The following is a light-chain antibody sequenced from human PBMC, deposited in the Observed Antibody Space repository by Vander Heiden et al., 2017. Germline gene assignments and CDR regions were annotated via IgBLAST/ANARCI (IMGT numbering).Light chain of an antibody. CDR1: NIGSKN. CDR2: RDS. CDR3: QVWDSSTEV. J-gene: IGLJ2*01. Sequence: SYELTQPLSVSVALGQTARITCGGNNIGSKNVHWYQQKPGQAPVLVIYRDSNRPSGIPERFSGSNSGNTATLTISRAQAGDEADYYCQVWDSSTEVFGGGTKLTGL. V-gene: IGLV3-9*01.